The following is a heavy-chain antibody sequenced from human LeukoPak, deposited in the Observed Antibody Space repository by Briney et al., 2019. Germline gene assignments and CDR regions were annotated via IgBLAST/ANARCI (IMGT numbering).Heavy chain of an antibody. J-gene: IGHJ4*02. D-gene: IGHD1-26*01. CDR3: ARGKDSGSYYRFGKYYFDY. V-gene: IGHV4-59*01. Sequence: SETLSLTCTVSGGSISSYYWSWIRQPPGKGLEWIGYIYYSGSTNYNPSLKSRVTISVDTSKNQFSLKLSSVTAADTAVYYCARGKDSGSYYRFGKYYFDYCGQGTLVTVSS. CDR1: GGSISSYY. CDR2: IYYSGST.